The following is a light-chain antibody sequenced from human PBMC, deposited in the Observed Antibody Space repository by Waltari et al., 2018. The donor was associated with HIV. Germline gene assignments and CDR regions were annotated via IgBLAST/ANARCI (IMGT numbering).Light chain of an antibody. CDR1: SNDIGPYNY. J-gene: IGLJ6*01. CDR3: SSYAGSGNLLL. V-gene: IGLV2-8*01. CDR2: EVN. Sequence: QSALTQPPAASGSPGQSVTISCTGTSNDIGPYNYFSWYQQHPDKAPRLLIYEVNKRPSGVPGRCSGSKSSNTASLTVSGLQAEDEADYYCSSYAGSGNLLLFGGGTKVTVL.